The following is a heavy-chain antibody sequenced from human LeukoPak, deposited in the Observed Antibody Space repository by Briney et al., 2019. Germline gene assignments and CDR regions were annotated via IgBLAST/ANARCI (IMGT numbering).Heavy chain of an antibody. V-gene: IGHV3-7*01. CDR3: ARDLCSSTSCYFDY. CDR1: GFTFSSYW. CDR2: IKQDGSEK. D-gene: IGHD2-2*01. J-gene: IGHJ4*02. Sequence: PGGSLRLSCAASGFTFSSYWMSWVRQAPGKGLEWVANIKQDGSEKYYVDSVKGRFTISRDNAKNSLYLQMNSLRAEDTAVYYCARDLCSSTSCYFDYWGQGTLVTVSS.